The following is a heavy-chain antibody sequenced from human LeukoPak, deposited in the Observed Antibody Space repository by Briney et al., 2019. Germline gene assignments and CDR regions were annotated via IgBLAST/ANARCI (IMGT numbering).Heavy chain of an antibody. Sequence: PGGALRLSCAASGFTFDDYAMHWVRQAPGKGLEWVSLISGDGGSTYYADSVKGRFTISRDNSKNSLYLQMNSLRTEDTALYYCAKDIHSGQQLWVDYWGQGTLVTVSS. CDR2: ISGDGGST. CDR3: AKDIHSGQQLWVDY. CDR1: GFTFDDYA. D-gene: IGHD5-18*01. V-gene: IGHV3-43*02. J-gene: IGHJ4*02.